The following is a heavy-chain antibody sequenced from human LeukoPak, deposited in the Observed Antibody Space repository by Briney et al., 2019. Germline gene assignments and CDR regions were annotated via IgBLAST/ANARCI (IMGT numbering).Heavy chain of an antibody. Sequence: SVKVSCKASGYTFTSYGISWVRQAPGQGLEWMGGIIPIFGTANYAQKFQGRVTITADKSTSTAYMELSSLRSEDTAVYYCARDKDSSGSYMDVWGKGTTVTVSS. CDR1: GYTFTSYG. CDR3: ARDKDSSGSYMDV. J-gene: IGHJ6*03. D-gene: IGHD6-19*01. V-gene: IGHV1-69*06. CDR2: IIPIFGTA.